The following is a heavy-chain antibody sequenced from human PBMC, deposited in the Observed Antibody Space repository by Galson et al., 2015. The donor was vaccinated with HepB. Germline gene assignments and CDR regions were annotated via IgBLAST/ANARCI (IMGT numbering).Heavy chain of an antibody. D-gene: IGHD4-17*01. Sequence: SLRLSCAASGFTFGDYAMSWFRQAPGKGLEWVGFMRSKANGGTTEYAASVKGRFTISRDDSKGIAYLQMNSLKTEDTAVYYCSRDVFDVGDYEDKIYDYWGQGTLVTVSS. CDR3: SRDVFDVGDYEDKIYDY. J-gene: IGHJ4*02. CDR2: MRSKANGGTT. CDR1: GFTFGDYA. V-gene: IGHV3-49*03.